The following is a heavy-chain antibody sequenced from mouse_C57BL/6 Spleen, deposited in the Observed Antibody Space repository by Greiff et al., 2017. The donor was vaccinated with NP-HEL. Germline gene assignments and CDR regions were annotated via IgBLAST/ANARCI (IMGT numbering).Heavy chain of an antibody. V-gene: IGHV1-81*01. CDR2: IYPRSGPT. Sequence: VKLMESGAELARPGASVKLSCKASGYTFTSYGISWVKQRTGQGLEWIGEIYPRSGPTYYNEKFKGKATLTADKSSSTAYMELRSLTSEDSAVYFCARGDYGPMDYWGQGTSVTVSS. CDR3: ARGDYGPMDY. J-gene: IGHJ4*01. CDR1: GYTFTSYG. D-gene: IGHD1-1*02.